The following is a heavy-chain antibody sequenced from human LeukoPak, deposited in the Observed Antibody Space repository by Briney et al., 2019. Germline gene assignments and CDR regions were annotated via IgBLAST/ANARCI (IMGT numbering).Heavy chain of an antibody. D-gene: IGHD3-22*01. CDR1: GFTFSSYS. CDR3: AREATGYYDSSGYLFDY. Sequence: GGSLRLSCAASGFTFSSYSMNWARQAPGKGLEWVSSISDSDNSMYYANSVKGRFTISRDNARNSLYLQMNSLRAEDTAVYYCAREATGYYDSSGYLFDYWGQGTLVTVSS. CDR2: ISDSDNSM. J-gene: IGHJ4*02. V-gene: IGHV3-21*01.